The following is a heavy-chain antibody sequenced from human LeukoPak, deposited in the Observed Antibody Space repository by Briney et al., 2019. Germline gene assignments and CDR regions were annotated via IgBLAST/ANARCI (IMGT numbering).Heavy chain of an antibody. J-gene: IGHJ6*04. CDR2: ISWDGGST. D-gene: IGHD3-3*01. CDR3: AKDMRDFWSGQVGAGMDV. CDR1: GFTFDDYT. Sequence: GSLRLSCAASGFTFDDYTMHWVRQAPGKGLEWVSLISWDGGSTYYADSVKGRFTISRDNSKNSLYLQMNSLRTEDTALYYCAKDMRDFWSGQVGAGMDVWGKETTVTVSS. V-gene: IGHV3-43*01.